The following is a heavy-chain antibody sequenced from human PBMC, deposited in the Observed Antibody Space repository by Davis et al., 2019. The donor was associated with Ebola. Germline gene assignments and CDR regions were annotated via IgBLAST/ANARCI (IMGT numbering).Heavy chain of an antibody. J-gene: IGHJ6*02. Sequence: GGSLRLSCAASGFTVSSNYMSWVRQAPGKGLEWVAVIWYDGSNKYYADSVKGRFTISRDNSKNTLYLQMNSLRAEDTAVYYCARAEDSYCSSTSCYLSYYYYYGMDVWGQGTTVTVSS. CDR2: IWYDGSNK. V-gene: IGHV3-33*08. CDR3: ARAEDSYCSSTSCYLSYYYYYGMDV. CDR1: GFTVSSNY. D-gene: IGHD2-2*01.